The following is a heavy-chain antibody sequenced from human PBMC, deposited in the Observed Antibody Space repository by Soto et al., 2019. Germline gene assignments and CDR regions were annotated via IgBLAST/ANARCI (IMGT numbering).Heavy chain of an antibody. D-gene: IGHD3-16*01. J-gene: IGHJ4*02. CDR1: GGSISSYY. CDR2: IYYSGST. CDR3: AREWGATFDY. Sequence: SETLSLTCTVSGGSISSYYWSWIRQPPGKGLEWIGYIYYSGSTNYNPSLKSRVTISVDTSKNQFSLKLSSVTTADTAVYYCAREWGATFDYWGQGTLVTVSS. V-gene: IGHV4-59*01.